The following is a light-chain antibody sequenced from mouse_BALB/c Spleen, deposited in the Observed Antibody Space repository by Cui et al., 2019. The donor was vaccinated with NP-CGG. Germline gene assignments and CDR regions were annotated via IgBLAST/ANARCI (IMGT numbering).Light chain of an antibody. V-gene: IGLV1*01. CDR2: GTN. CDR3: ALWYSNHWV. J-gene: IGLJ1*01. Sequence: QAFVTRDSAPTTSPGETVTLTCRSSTGAVTTSNYANWVQEKPDHLFTGLIGGTNNRAPGVPARFSGSLIGDKAALTITGAQTEDEAIYFCALWYSNHWVFGGGTKLTVL. CDR1: TGAVTTSNY.